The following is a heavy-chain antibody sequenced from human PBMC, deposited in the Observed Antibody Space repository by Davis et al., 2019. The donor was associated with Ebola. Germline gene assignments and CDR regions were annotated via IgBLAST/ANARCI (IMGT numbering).Heavy chain of an antibody. V-gene: IGHV3-23*01. D-gene: IGHD2/OR15-2a*01. J-gene: IGHJ4*02. CDR1: DFTFSSHA. CDR3: LRDFYGY. CDR2: MSGSGGRT. Sequence: PGGSLRLSCAASDFTFSSHAMSWVRQAPGKGLECVSVMSGSGGRTFYADSVKGRFTISRDNSKNTLYLQMNSLRAEDTAVYYCLRDFYGYWGQGTLVTVYS.